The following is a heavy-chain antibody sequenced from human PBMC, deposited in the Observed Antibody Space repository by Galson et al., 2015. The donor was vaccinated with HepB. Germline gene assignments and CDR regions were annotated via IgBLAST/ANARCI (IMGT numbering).Heavy chain of an antibody. J-gene: IGHJ4*02. CDR1: GFTFSSYW. V-gene: IGHV3-7*03. CDR2: IKQDGIEQ. D-gene: IGHD3-9*01. Sequence: SLRLSCAASGFTFSSYWMSWVRQAPGKGLEWVANIKQDGIEQYYVDSVKGRFTISRDNTKNSLYLQMNSLTAEDTAVYYCARGLLAFDWLLAYWGQGTLVTVSS. CDR3: ARGLLAFDWLLAY.